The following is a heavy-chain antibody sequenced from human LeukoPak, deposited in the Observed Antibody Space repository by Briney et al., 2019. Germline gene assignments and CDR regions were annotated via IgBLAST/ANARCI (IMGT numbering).Heavy chain of an antibody. J-gene: IGHJ5*02. CDR1: GYTFTSYG. V-gene: IGHV1-18*01. CDR3: ARWHYSSSWYGYNWFDP. CDR2: ISAYNGNT. D-gene: IGHD6-13*01. Sequence: GASVKVSCKASGYTFTSYGISWVRQAPGQGLEWMGWISAYNGNTNYAQKLQGRVTMTTDTSTSTAYMELSSLRSEDTAVYYCARWHYSSSWYGYNWFDPWGQGTLVTVSS.